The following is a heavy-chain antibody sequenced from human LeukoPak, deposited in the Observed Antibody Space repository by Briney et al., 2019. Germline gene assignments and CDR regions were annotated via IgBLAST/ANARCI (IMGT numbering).Heavy chain of an antibody. Sequence: GGSLRLSCAASGFTFSSYSMNWVRQAPGKGLEWVSSISSSSSYIYYAGSVEGRFTISRDNAKNSLYLQMNSLRAEDTAVYYWARGGGVTIFAAWFGPWGQGTLVTVSS. CDR2: ISSSSSYI. CDR1: GFTFSSYS. CDR3: ARGGGVTIFAAWFGP. D-gene: IGHD3-3*01. J-gene: IGHJ5*02. V-gene: IGHV3-21*01.